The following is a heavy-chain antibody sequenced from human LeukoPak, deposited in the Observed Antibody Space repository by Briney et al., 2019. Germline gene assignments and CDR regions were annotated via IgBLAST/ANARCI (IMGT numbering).Heavy chain of an antibody. CDR2: ISSSGSTI. V-gene: IGHV3-11*04. J-gene: IGHJ3*02. Sequence: GGSLRLSCAASGFTFSDYYMSWIRQAPGKGLEWVSYISSSGSTIYYADSVKGRFTISRDNAKNSLYLQMNSLRAEDTAVYYCARRAAATTAVAFDIWGQGTLVTVSS. CDR3: ARRAAATTAVAFDI. CDR1: GFTFSDYY. D-gene: IGHD2-15*01.